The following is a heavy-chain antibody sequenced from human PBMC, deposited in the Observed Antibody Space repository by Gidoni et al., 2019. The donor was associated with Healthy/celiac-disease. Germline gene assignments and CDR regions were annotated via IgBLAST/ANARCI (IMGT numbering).Heavy chain of an antibody. CDR3: ARLYGSGSYFFSYYYMDV. CDR2: INHSGSA. J-gene: IGHJ6*03. Sequence: QVQLQQWGAGLSKPSETLSLTCAVSGASFSGSYWSWIGTPPGKGLEWVGEINHSGSANYNPSHKSRVTISVDTSKNQFSLKLSSVTAADTAVYYCARLYGSGSYFFSYYYMDVWGKGTTVTVSS. CDR1: GASFSGSY. V-gene: IGHV4-34*01. D-gene: IGHD3-10*01.